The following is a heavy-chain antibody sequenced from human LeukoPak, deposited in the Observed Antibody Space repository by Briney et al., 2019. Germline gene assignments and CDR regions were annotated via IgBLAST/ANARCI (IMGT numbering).Heavy chain of an antibody. CDR3: ARGSTVTTNFYYYYYMDV. Sequence: GGSLRLSCAASGFTFDDYAMHWVRQAPGKGLEWVSLISGDGGSTYYADSVKGRFTISRDNSKNSLYLQMDSLRAEDTAVYYCARGSTVTTNFYYYYYMDVWGKGTTVTVSS. CDR1: GFTFDDYA. CDR2: ISGDGGST. J-gene: IGHJ6*03. D-gene: IGHD4-17*01. V-gene: IGHV3-43*02.